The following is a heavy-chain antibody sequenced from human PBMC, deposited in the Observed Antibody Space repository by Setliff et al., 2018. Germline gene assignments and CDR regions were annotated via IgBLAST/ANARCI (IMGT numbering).Heavy chain of an antibody. CDR1: GYTFTDYH. Sequence: GASVKVSCKTSGYTFTDYHLHWVRLAPGQGPEWMGWINPDSGATNFAQKFQGRVTMTRDTSTTTAYMDLNSLRSDDTATYFCARGRDVSTIFGVVIPAASGLGYWGQGTLVTVSS. CDR3: ARGRDVSTIFGVVIPAASGLGY. V-gene: IGHV1-2*02. D-gene: IGHD3-3*01. CDR2: INPDSGAT. J-gene: IGHJ4*02.